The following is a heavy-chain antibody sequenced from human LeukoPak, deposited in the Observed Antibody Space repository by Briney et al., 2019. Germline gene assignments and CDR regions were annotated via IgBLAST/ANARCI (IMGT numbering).Heavy chain of an antibody. Sequence: SETLSLTCTVSGGSISSYYWSWIRQPPGKGLEWIGYIYYSGSTNYNPSLKSRVTISVDTSKNQFSLKLSSVTAADTAVYYCARGPRDGYNEYYFDYWGQGTLVTVSS. CDR3: ARGPRDGYNEYYFDY. CDR1: GGSISSYY. D-gene: IGHD5-24*01. J-gene: IGHJ4*02. CDR2: IYYSGST. V-gene: IGHV4-59*01.